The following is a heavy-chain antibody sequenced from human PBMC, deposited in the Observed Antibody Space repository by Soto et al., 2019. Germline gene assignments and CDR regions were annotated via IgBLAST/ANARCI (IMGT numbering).Heavy chain of an antibody. CDR3: ATGWLRFGH. J-gene: IGHJ4*02. Sequence: GGSLRLSCAASGFTFSNYGMSWVRQAPGKGLEWVSGISDSGGRTYYADSVKGRFTISRDNSKNTVGLQMSSLRAEDTAVYYCATGWLRFGHWGQGTLVTVS. CDR2: ISDSGGRT. D-gene: IGHD5-12*01. V-gene: IGHV3-23*01. CDR1: GFTFSNYG.